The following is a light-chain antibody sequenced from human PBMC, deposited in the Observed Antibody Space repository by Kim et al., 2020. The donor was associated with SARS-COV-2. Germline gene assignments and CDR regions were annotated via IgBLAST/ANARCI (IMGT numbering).Light chain of an antibody. J-gene: IGLJ3*02. Sequence: SYELTQPPSVSVSPGQTASITCSGDKLGDKYACWYQQKPGQSPVLVIYRDNHRPSGIPERFSGSNSGNTATLTISGTQAMDEADYYCQAWDSSTWVFGVGTQLTVL. CDR3: QAWDSSTWV. V-gene: IGLV3-1*01. CDR2: RDN. CDR1: KLGDKY.